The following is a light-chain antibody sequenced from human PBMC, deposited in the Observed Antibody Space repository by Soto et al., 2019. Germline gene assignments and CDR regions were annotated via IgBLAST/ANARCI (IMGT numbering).Light chain of an antibody. J-gene: IGKJ3*01. V-gene: IGKV4-1*01. CDR2: WAS. CDR3: QQYYSSPFT. CDR1: QSVFYNSNNKNY. Sequence: DMVMTQSPDSLAVSLGERATINCKSSQSVFYNSNNKNYLAWYQQKPGQPPKLLIYWASTRESGVPDSFSGSGSGTDFTLAIISLQTEDVAVYYCQQYYSSPFTVGPGTKVDMK.